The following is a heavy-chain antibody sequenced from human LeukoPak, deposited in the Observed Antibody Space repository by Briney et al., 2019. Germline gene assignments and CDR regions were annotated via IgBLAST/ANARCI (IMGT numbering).Heavy chain of an antibody. CDR3: ARPYYYDSRIDP. V-gene: IGHV4-30-4*01. D-gene: IGHD3-22*01. J-gene: IGHJ5*02. CDR2: MYYSGST. Sequence: SQTLSLTCTDSGGSISSGDYYWSWIRQPPGKGLEWIAYMYYSGSTYYNPSLKSRVTMSADTSKNQLSLKLSSVTAADTAVYYCARPYYYDSRIDPWGQGILVTVSS. CDR1: GGSISSGDYY.